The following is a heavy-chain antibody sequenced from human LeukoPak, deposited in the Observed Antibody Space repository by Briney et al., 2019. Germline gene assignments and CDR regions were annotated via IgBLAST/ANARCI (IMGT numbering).Heavy chain of an antibody. J-gene: IGHJ5*02. Sequence: SETLSLTCSVSGGSIRSTTYYWGWIRQPPGKRLEWIASIYYSGNTYYSPSLMSRVTISVDTSKNQFSLNLRSVAAADTAVYYCARGGAYGRFDPRGQGTLVTVSS. CDR2: IYYSGNT. CDR1: GGSIRSTTYY. CDR3: ARGGAYGRFDP. V-gene: IGHV4-39*01. D-gene: IGHD2-21*01.